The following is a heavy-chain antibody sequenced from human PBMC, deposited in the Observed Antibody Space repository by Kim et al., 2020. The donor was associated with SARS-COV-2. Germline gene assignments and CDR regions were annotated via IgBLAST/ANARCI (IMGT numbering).Heavy chain of an antibody. Sequence: GGSLRLSCAASGFTFDDYAMHWVRQAPGKGLEWVSGISWNSGSIGYADSVKGRFTISGDNAKNSLYLQMNSLRAEDTALYYCAKDPGYSYGLYYFDYWGQGTLVTVSS. CDR3: AKDPGYSYGLYYFDY. D-gene: IGHD5-18*01. CDR2: ISWNSGSI. CDR1: GFTFDDYA. V-gene: IGHV3-9*01. J-gene: IGHJ4*02.